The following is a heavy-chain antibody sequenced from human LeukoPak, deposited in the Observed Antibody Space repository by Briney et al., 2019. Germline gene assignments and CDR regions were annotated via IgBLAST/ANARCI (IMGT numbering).Heavy chain of an antibody. D-gene: IGHD4-17*01. CDR3: ARGRYGDYFFDY. CDR2: ITGSSSTI. V-gene: IGHV3-48*02. Sequence: PGGSLRLSCAASGFTFTSYTMNWVRQAPGKGLEWVSYITGSSSTIYYADSVKGRVTISRDNAKNSLYLQMNSLRDEDTAVYYCARGRYGDYFFDYWGQGTLVTVSS. J-gene: IGHJ4*02. CDR1: GFTFTSYT.